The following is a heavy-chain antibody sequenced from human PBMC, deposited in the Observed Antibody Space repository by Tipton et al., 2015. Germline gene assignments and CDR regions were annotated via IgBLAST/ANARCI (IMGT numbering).Heavy chain of an antibody. CDR3: AREIVGATDAFDI. J-gene: IGHJ3*02. Sequence: QLVQSGPEVKKPGSTVKVSCKASGDTANNHVISWVRQAPGQGLEWMGWISAYNGNTNYAQRLQGRVTMTTDTSTNTAYMELSSLRSDDTAVYYCAREIVGATDAFDIWGQGTMVTVSS. CDR1: GDTANNHV. D-gene: IGHD1-26*01. CDR2: ISAYNGNT. V-gene: IGHV1-18*01.